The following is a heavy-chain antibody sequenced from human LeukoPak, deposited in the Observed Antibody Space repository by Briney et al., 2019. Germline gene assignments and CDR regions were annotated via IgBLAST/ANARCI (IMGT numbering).Heavy chain of an antibody. CDR1: GYTFTSYG. J-gene: IGHJ4*02. Sequence: GASVKVSCKASGYTFTSYGISWVRQAPGQWLEWMGWISAYNGNTNYAQKLQGRVTMTTDTSTSTAYMELRSLRSDDTAVYYCARDVISITIFGVVIPPLGYWGQGTLVTVSS. V-gene: IGHV1-18*01. D-gene: IGHD3-3*01. CDR3: ARDVISITIFGVVIPPLGY. CDR2: ISAYNGNT.